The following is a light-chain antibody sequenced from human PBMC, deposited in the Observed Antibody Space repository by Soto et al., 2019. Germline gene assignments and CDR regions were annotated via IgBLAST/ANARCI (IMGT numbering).Light chain of an antibody. CDR1: QSISNY. CDR2: DAS. CDR3: QQYNSAPWA. J-gene: IGKJ3*01. V-gene: IGKV1-27*01. Sequence: DIQMTQSPASLSSSVGERVTITCRASQSISNYLAWYQQTTGKFARLLIYDASTLQTGVPFRFSGSGSGTDFTLTISSLQPEDIATYYCQQYNSAPWAFGPGTKVDIK.